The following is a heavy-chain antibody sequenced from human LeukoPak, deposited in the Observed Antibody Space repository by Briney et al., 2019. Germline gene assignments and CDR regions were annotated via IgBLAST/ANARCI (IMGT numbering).Heavy chain of an antibody. CDR1: GYTFTNYW. J-gene: IGHJ4*02. CDR3: ARLISGTYYFDS. D-gene: IGHD1-26*01. Sequence: GESLKISCKASGYTFTNYWIGWVRQMPGKGLEWMGIIYPDDSYTRYSPSFQGQVTMSADKSFSTAYLQWSSLKASDSAMYYCARLISGTYYFDSWGQGTLVTASS. CDR2: IYPDDSYT. V-gene: IGHV5-51*01.